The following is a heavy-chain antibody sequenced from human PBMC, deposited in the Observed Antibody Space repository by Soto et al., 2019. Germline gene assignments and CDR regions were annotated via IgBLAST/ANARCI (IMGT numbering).Heavy chain of an antibody. D-gene: IGHD3-10*01. Sequence: DVQLLESGGGLVQWGGSLRLSCVTSGFTFSTYGMDWVRQAPGKGLEWVSYGGSGGSRYYAESVKGRFTISRDNSKNTLSLEMNSLRAEDTATYYCVKLRGRAYPYYYMDVWGKGTTVTVSS. CDR1: GFTFSTYG. J-gene: IGHJ6*03. CDR2: GGSGGSR. CDR3: VKLRGRAYPYYYMDV. V-gene: IGHV3-23*01.